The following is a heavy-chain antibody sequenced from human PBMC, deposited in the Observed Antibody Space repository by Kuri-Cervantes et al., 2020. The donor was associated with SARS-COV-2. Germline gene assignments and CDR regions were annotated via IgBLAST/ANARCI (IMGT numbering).Heavy chain of an antibody. CDR2: MNPNSGNT. J-gene: IGHJ6*03. Sequence: ASVKVSCKASGGTFSSYAVTWVRQAPGRGLEWMGWMNPNSGNTGYAQKFQGRVTMTRNTSVSTAYMELSSLRSEDTAVYYCARVFLEWFESYMDVWGKGTTVTVSS. D-gene: IGHD3-3*01. CDR3: ARVFLEWFESYMDV. CDR1: GGTFSSYA. V-gene: IGHV1-8*02.